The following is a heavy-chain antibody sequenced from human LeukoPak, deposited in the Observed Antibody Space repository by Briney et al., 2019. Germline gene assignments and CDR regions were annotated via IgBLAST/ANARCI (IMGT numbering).Heavy chain of an antibody. V-gene: IGHV1-8*01. Sequence: EASVKVSCKASGYTFTSCDINWVRQATGQGLEWMGWMNPNSGNTGYAQKFQGRVTMTRNTSISTAYMELSSLRSEDTAVYYCASFRSSGYYYYYYGMDVWGQGTTVTVSS. CDR1: GYTFTSCD. CDR2: MNPNSGNT. D-gene: IGHD3-22*01. CDR3: ASFRSSGYYYYYYGMDV. J-gene: IGHJ6*02.